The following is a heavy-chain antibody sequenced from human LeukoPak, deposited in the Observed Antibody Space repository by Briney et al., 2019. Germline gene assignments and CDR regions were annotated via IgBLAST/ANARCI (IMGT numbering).Heavy chain of an antibody. Sequence: SVKVSCKASGGTFSSYAISWVRQAPGQGLEWMGGIIPIFGTANYAQKFQGRVTITADESTSTAYMELSSLRSEDTAVYYCAREASSGRRVFDYWGQGTLVTVSS. CDR3: AREASSGRRVFDY. J-gene: IGHJ4*02. CDR2: IIPIFGTA. V-gene: IGHV1-69*13. D-gene: IGHD6-19*01. CDR1: GGTFSSYA.